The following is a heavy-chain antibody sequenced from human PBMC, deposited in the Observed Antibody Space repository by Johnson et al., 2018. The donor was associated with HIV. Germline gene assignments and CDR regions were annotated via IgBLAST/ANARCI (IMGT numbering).Heavy chain of an antibody. CDR2: IYSGGST. D-gene: IGHD3-10*01. CDR3: ARLEDRGRGAFDI. J-gene: IGHJ3*02. Sequence: VQLVESGGGLVQSGGSLRLSCAASGFTFNIYTMSWVRQAPGKGLEWVSVIYSGGSTYYADSVKGRFTISRDNSKNTLYLQMNSLRAEDTAVYYCARLEDRGRGAFDIWGQGTMVTVSS. V-gene: IGHV3-66*04. CDR1: GFTFNIYT.